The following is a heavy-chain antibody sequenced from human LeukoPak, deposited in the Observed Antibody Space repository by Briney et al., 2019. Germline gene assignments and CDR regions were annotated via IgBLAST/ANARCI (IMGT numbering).Heavy chain of an antibody. Sequence: GGSLRLSCAASGFTFSTYAMTWVRQAPGKGLEWVSSISDSASTYYADSVKGRFTISRDNSKNTLYLQMNSLRPQDTAVYYCAKIPIVRDCSRTSCLYYFDFWGRGTLVTVSS. J-gene: IGHJ4*02. CDR1: GFTFSTYA. CDR3: AKIPIVRDCSRTSCLYYFDF. V-gene: IGHV3-23*01. D-gene: IGHD2-2*01. CDR2: ISDSAST.